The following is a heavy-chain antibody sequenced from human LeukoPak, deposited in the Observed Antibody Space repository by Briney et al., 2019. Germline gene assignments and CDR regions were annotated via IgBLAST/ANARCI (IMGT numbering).Heavy chain of an antibody. J-gene: IGHJ4*02. CDR1: GGTFSSYA. CDR2: IIPIFGTA. CDR3: ARGMVAIATYYFDY. D-gene: IGHD5-12*01. Sequence: ASVKVSCKASGGTFSSYAISWVRQAPGQGLEWMGGIIPIFGTANYAQKFQGRVTITADKSTSTAYMELSSLRSEDTAVYYCARGMVAIATYYFDYWGQGTLVTVSS. V-gene: IGHV1-69*06.